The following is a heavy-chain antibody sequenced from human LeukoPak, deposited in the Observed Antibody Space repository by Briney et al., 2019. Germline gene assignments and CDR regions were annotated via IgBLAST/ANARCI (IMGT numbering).Heavy chain of an antibody. CDR1: GGSISSYY. V-gene: IGHV4-4*07. Sequence: SETLSLTCTVSGGSISSYYWSWIRQPAGKGLEWIGRIYTSGSTNYNPSLKSRVTMSVDTSKNQFSLKLSSVTAADTAVYYCARDGYYYDSSGYNLDYWGQGTLVTVSS. D-gene: IGHD3-22*01. CDR2: IYTSGST. CDR3: ARDGYYYDSSGYNLDY. J-gene: IGHJ4*02.